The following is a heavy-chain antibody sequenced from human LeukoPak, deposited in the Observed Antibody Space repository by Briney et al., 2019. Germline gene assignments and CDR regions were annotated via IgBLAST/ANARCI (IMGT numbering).Heavy chain of an antibody. CDR1: GGSISSYY. J-gene: IGHJ5*02. V-gene: IGHV4-59*01. CDR3: ARVIAAAANNWFDP. D-gene: IGHD6-13*01. Sequence: PSETLSLTCTVSGGSISSYYWSWIRQPPGRGLEWIGYIYYSGSTNYNPSLKSRVTISVDTSENQFSLKLSSVTAADTAVYYCARVIAAAANNWFDPWGQGTLVTVSS. CDR2: IYYSGST.